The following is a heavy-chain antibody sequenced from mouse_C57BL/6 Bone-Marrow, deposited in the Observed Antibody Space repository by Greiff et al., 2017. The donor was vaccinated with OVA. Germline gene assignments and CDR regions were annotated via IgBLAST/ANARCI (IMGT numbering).Heavy chain of an antibody. CDR3: ARLGAY. Sequence: QVQLKQPGAELVQPGASVTLSCKASGYTFTSYWMHWVKQRPGQGLEWIGMIHPNSGSTNYNEKFKSKATLTVDKSSSTAYMQLSSLTSEDSAVYYCARLGAYWGQGTLVTVSA. D-gene: IGHD3-3*01. CDR1: GYTFTSYW. V-gene: IGHV1-64*01. J-gene: IGHJ3*01. CDR2: IHPNSGST.